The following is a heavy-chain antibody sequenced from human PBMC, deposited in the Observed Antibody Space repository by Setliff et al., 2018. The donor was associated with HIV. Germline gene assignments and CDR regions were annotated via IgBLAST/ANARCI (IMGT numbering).Heavy chain of an antibody. CDR2: VYYDGTT. CDR3: ARHDDEWLVPVSVKF. CDR1: GGSISTKSVY. Sequence: SETLSLTCTVSGGSISTKSVYWGWIRQPPGKGLEWIGSVYYDGTTSYYPSLKRRVTISVNTSKNQFSLRLNSVTAADTAVYYCARHDDEWLVPVSVKFWGQGVLVTVSS. J-gene: IGHJ4*02. D-gene: IGHD6-19*01. V-gene: IGHV4-39*01.